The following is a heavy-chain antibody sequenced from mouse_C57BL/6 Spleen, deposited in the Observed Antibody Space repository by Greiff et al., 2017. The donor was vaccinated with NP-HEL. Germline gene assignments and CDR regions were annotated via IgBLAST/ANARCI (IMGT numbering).Heavy chain of an antibody. CDR2: ISDGGSYT. Sequence: EVKLMESGGGLVKPGGSLKLSCAASGFTFSSYAMSWVRQTPEKRLEWVATISDGGSYTYYPDNVKGRFTISRDNAKNNLYLQMSHLKSEDTAMYYCARAGYSNPWFAYWGQGTLVTVSA. J-gene: IGHJ3*01. D-gene: IGHD2-5*01. V-gene: IGHV5-4*03. CDR3: ARAGYSNPWFAY. CDR1: GFTFSSYA.